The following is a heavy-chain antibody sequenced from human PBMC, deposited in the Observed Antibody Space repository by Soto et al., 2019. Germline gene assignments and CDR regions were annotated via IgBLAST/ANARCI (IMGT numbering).Heavy chain of an antibody. Sequence: SETLSLTCTVSGGSISSLYWNWIRQPPGKGLEWIGSIFYSGSTTYNPSLKGRVTISVDTSKTQFSLKLISVTTADTAVYFCAREGNLGRWIQPLDSWGQGTLVTVSS. V-gene: IGHV4-59*01. CDR1: GGSISSLY. CDR3: AREGNLGRWIQPLDS. J-gene: IGHJ4*02. D-gene: IGHD2-2*03. CDR2: IFYSGST.